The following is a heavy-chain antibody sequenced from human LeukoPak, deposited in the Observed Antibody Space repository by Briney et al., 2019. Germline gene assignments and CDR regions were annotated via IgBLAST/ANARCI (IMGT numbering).Heavy chain of an antibody. D-gene: IGHD6-19*01. V-gene: IGHV3-23*01. CDR2: ISGSGGST. Sequence: SGGSLRLSCAASGFTFSSYAMSWVRQAPGKGLEWVSAISGSGGSTYYADSVKGRFTISRDNSKNTLYLQMNSLRAEDTAVYYCAKYRSSGWYFDFDYWGQGTLVTVSS. CDR1: GFTFSSYA. CDR3: AKYRSSGWYFDFDY. J-gene: IGHJ4*02.